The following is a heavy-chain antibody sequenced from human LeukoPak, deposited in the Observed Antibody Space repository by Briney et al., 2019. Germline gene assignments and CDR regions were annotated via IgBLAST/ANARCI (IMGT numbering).Heavy chain of an antibody. CDR3: ATEIGYYDSSGYSDY. V-gene: IGHV1-69*01. Sequence: GASVKVSCKASGGTFSSYAISWVRQAPGQGLEWMGGIIPIFGTANYAQKFQGRVTITADESTSTAYMELSSLRSEDTAVYYCATEIGYYDSSGYSDYWGQGTLVTVSS. CDR2: IIPIFGTA. CDR1: GGTFSSYA. D-gene: IGHD3-22*01. J-gene: IGHJ4*02.